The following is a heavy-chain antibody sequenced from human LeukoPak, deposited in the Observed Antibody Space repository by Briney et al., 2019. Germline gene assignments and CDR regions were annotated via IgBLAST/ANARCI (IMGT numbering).Heavy chain of an antibody. CDR3: ARSASSTSRSAFDI. V-gene: IGHV4-59*13. Sequence: SETLSLTCTISGGSISSIYWSWIRKPPGKGLEWIGYCHYSGNTNYNPSLKSRATISVDMSKNQFSLTLNSVTAADTAVYYCARSASSTSRSAFDIWRQGTRVSASS. CDR2: CHYSGNT. CDR1: GGSISSIY. J-gene: IGHJ3*02.